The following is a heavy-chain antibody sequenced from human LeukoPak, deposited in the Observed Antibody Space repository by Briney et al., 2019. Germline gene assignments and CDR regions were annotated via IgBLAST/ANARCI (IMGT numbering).Heavy chain of an antibody. Sequence: SETLSLTCTASGGSISSGSYYWSWIRQPAGKGLEWIGRIYTSGSTNYNPSLKSQVTISVDTSKNQFSLKLSSVTAADTAVYYCARGAGYSSPFDYWGQGTLVTVSS. J-gene: IGHJ4*02. V-gene: IGHV4-61*02. CDR1: GGSISSGSYY. CDR2: IYTSGST. CDR3: ARGAGYSSPFDY. D-gene: IGHD6-13*01.